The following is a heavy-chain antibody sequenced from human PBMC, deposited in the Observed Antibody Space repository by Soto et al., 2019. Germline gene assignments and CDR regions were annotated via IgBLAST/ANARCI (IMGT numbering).Heavy chain of an antibody. J-gene: IGHJ2*01. D-gene: IGHD3-10*01. CDR3: ARHHRITMVRGVRYWYFDL. CDR2: IIHSGST. CDR1: GGSFSGYY. V-gene: IGHV4-34*12. Sequence: QVQLQQWGAGLLKPSETLSLTCAVYGGSFSGYYWSWIRQPPGKGLEWIGEIIHSGSTNYNPSLKSRVTISVDTSKNQFSLKLSSVTAADTAVYYCARHHRITMVRGVRYWYFDLWGRGTLVTVSS.